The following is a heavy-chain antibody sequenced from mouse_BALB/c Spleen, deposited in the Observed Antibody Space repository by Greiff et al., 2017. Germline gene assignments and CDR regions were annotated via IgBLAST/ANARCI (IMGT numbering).Heavy chain of an antibody. CDR2: IYPGDGDT. J-gene: IGHJ3*01. Sequence: VQLQQSGAELVRPGSSVKISCKASGYAFSSYWMNWVKQRPGQGLEWIGQIYPGDGDTNYNGKFKGKATLTADKSSSTAYMQLSSLTSEDSVVYFCARFGTGAYWGQGTLVTVSA. CDR1: GYAFSSYW. CDR3: ARFGTGAY. D-gene: IGHD2-14*01. V-gene: IGHV1-80*01.